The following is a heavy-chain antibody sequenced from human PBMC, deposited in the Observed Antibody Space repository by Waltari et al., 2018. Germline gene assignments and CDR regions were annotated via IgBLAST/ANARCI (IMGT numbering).Heavy chain of an antibody. Sequence: EVQLVESGGGLVQPGRSLRLSCTASGFTFGDYAMSWVRLAAGKGLEWVGFIRSKAYGGTTEYAAAVKGRFTISRDDSKSIAYLQMNSLKTEDTAVYYCTRDTSSRGSFKGYWGQGTLVTVSS. CDR3: TRDTSSRGSFKGY. CDR2: IRSKAYGGTT. J-gene: IGHJ4*02. D-gene: IGHD1-26*01. V-gene: IGHV3-49*04. CDR1: GFTFGDYA.